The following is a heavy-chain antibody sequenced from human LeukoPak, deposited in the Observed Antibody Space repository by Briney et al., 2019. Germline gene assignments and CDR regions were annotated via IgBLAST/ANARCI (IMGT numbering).Heavy chain of an antibody. Sequence: SQTLSLTCTVSGGSISSGGDYWNWIRQYPGKGLEWIGYIYYSGSTYYNPSLKSRLTISVDTSKKQFSLKLDSVTAADTAVYYCAREGSGSYLDYWGQGTLVTVSS. J-gene: IGHJ4*02. D-gene: IGHD1-26*01. CDR3: AREGSGSYLDY. CDR2: IYYSGST. CDR1: GGSISSGGDY. V-gene: IGHV4-31*03.